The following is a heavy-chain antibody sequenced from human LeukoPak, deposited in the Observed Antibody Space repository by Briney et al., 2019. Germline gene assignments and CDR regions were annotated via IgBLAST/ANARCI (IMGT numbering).Heavy chain of an antibody. CDR1: GYTFTSYG. D-gene: IGHD3-22*01. J-gene: IGHJ4*02. Sequence: GASVKVSCKASGYTFTSYGISWVRQAPGQGLEWMGIINPSGGSTSYAQKFQGRVTMTRDTSTSTVYMELSSLRSEDTAVYYCARSITMIVVVPGYWGQGTLVTVSS. CDR2: INPSGGST. V-gene: IGHV1-46*01. CDR3: ARSITMIVVVPGY.